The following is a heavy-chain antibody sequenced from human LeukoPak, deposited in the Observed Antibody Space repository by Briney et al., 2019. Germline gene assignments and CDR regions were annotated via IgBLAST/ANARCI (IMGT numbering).Heavy chain of an antibody. Sequence: GGSLRLSCAASGFTFSSYSMNWVRQAPGKGLEWVSGISWNSGSIGYADSVKGRFTISRDNAKNSLYLQMNSLRAEDTALYYCAKDGGPYSSSWLFDYWGQGTLVTVSS. J-gene: IGHJ4*02. CDR1: GFTFSSYS. D-gene: IGHD6-13*01. CDR2: ISWNSGSI. V-gene: IGHV3-9*01. CDR3: AKDGGPYSSSWLFDY.